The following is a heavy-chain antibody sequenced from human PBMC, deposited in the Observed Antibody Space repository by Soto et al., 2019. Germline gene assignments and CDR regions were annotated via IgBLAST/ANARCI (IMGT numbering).Heavy chain of an antibody. CDR3: ARDLTTVTTGDFGY. V-gene: IGHV1-18*01. CDR1: GYTFTSYG. CDR2: ISAYNGNT. D-gene: IGHD4-17*01. J-gene: IGHJ4*02. Sequence: QVQLVQSGAEVKKPGASVKVSCKASGYTFTSYGISWVRQAPGQGLEWMGWISAYNGNTNYAQKPQGRDTMTTDTSTSTAYMELRSLRSDDTAVYYCARDLTTVTTGDFGYWGQGTLVTVSS.